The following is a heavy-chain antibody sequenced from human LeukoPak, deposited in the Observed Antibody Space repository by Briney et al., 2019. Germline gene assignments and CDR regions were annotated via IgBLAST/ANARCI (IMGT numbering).Heavy chain of an antibody. CDR1: GYTFIGYY. CDR3: SRVDSTGYYRGRGPIDY. CDR2: INPNSGGT. V-gene: IGHV1-2*02. J-gene: IGHJ4*02. Sequence: ASVKVSCKASGYTFIGYYIHWVRQAPGQGLEWMGWINPNSGGTNYAQKFQGRVTMTRDTSISTAYMDLTRLRSDDTAVYYCSRVDSTGYYRGRGPIDYWGQGTLVTVSS. D-gene: IGHD3-22*01.